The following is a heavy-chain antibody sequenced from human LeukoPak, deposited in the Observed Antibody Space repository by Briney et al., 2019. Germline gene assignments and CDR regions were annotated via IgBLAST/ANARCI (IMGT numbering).Heavy chain of an antibody. CDR1: GGSISSSSYY. J-gene: IGHJ4*02. CDR2: IYYSGST. Sequence: SETLSLTCSVSGGSISSSSYYWGWIRQPPGKWLEWIGSIYYSGSTYYNPSLKSRVTISVDTSNNHFSLKLSSVTAADTAVYYCARHWGSTSSGVDYWGQGTLVTVSS. CDR3: ARHWGSTSSGVDY. D-gene: IGHD2-2*01. V-gene: IGHV4-39*01.